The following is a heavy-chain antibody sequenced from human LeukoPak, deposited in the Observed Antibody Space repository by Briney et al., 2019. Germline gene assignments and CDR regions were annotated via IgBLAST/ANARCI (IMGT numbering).Heavy chain of an antibody. Sequence: GGSLRLSCAASGFIFSTYGMHWVRQAPGKGLEWVAFIRSDGSDKYYAASVKGRFTISRDNSKNTLFLQMNSLRVEDTAVYYCAKHDSSSDYWGKGTLVTVSS. CDR1: GFIFSTYG. CDR2: IRSDGSDK. CDR3: AKHDSSSDY. D-gene: IGHD3-22*01. V-gene: IGHV3-30*02. J-gene: IGHJ4*02.